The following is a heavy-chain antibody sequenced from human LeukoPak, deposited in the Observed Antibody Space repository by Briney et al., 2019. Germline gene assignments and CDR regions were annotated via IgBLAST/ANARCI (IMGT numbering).Heavy chain of an antibody. Sequence: VRSLRLSCEASGFTLSTYAMHWVRQAPGKGQEWVSEISYEGSNEYYADSVKGRFTIYRGKSKNTLCLQMNSRTAEDSAVYYCARARGRAVSFFAYWGQGTLVTVSS. J-gene: IGHJ4*02. D-gene: IGHD3-16*01. V-gene: IGHV3-30*01. CDR2: ISYEGSNE. CDR1: GFTLSTYA. CDR3: ARARGRAVSFFAY.